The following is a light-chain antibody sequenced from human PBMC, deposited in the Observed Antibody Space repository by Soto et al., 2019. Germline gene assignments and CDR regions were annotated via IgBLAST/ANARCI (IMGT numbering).Light chain of an antibody. CDR3: SSYIGNNNLV. Sequence: QSALTQPPSASGSPGQSVTISCAGSNSDIGASNSVSWYQQHPGKAPKLLISEVTKRPSGVPDRFSGSKSGNTASLTVSGLQAEDEADYYCSSYIGNNNLVFGGGTKLTVL. CDR2: EVT. CDR1: NSDIGASNS. J-gene: IGLJ3*02. V-gene: IGLV2-8*01.